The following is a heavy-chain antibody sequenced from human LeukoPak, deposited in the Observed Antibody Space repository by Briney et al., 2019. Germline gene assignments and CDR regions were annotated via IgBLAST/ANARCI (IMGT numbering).Heavy chain of an antibody. D-gene: IGHD4-23*01. CDR3: VSLYGGNPL. J-gene: IGHJ4*02. Sequence: PGGSLRLSCAASGFTFSSYAMHWVRQAPGKGLEWVAVISYDGSNKYYADSVKGRFTISRDNSKNTLYLQMNSLRAEDTAVYYCVSLYGGNPLWGQGTLVTVSS. CDR2: ISYDGSNK. CDR1: GFTFSSYA. V-gene: IGHV3-30-3*01.